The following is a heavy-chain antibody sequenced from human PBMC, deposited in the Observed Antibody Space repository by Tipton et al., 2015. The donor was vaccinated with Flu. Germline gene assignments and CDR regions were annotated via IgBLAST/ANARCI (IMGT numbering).Heavy chain of an antibody. D-gene: IGHD3-10*01. CDR2: IHYTGST. J-gene: IGHJ5*02. V-gene: IGHV4-59*01. CDR3: ARGVRTSNMVGGVINWFDP. CDR1: GGSISSYY. Sequence: TLSLTCNVSGGSISSYYWSWIRQPPGKGLEWIGCIHYTGSTKYNPSLKSRVTLSVDTSKNQFSLKVTSVNAADTAVYYCARGVRTSNMVGGVINWFDPWGQGTLVTVSS.